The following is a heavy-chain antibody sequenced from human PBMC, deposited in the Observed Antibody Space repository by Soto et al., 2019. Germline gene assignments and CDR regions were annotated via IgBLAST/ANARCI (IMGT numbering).Heavy chain of an antibody. CDR3: ARVLLDMVFGVDYCYYGMDV. CDR1: GYTFTGYY. D-gene: IGHD3-3*01. CDR2: INPNSGGT. Sequence: ASVKVSCTASGYTFTGYYMHWVRQAPGQGIEWMGWINPNSGGTNYAQKFQGRVTMTRDTSISTAYMELSSLRSDDTAVYYCARVLLDMVFGVDYCYYGMDVWGQGTTVSVSS. J-gene: IGHJ6*02. V-gene: IGHV1-2*02.